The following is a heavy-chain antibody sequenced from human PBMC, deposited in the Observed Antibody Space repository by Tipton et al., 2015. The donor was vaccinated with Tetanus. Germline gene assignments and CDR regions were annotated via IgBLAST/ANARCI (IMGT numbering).Heavy chain of an antibody. CDR2: SNHSGST. V-gene: IGHV4-34*01. Sequence: TLSLTCAVYGGSFSGYYWSWIRQPPGKGLEWIGESNHSGSTNYNPSLKSRVTISVDTSKNQFSLKLSSVTAADTAVYYCARDGWGLTNWFDPWGQGTLVTVSS. D-gene: IGHD7-27*01. CDR3: ARDGWGLTNWFDP. J-gene: IGHJ5*02. CDR1: GGSFSGYY.